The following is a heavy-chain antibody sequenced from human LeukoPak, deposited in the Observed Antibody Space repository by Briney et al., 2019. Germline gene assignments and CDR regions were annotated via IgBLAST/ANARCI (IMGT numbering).Heavy chain of an antibody. CDR1: GFTFSSYA. CDR3: AKNLESYGDSATDY. D-gene: IGHD4-17*01. Sequence: GGSLRLSCAASGFTFSSYAMSWVRQAPGKGLEWVSSISASGGGTYYADPMKGRFTISRDSSKNTLYLQMNSLRAEDTAIYYCAKNLESYGDSATDYWGQGTLVTVSS. J-gene: IGHJ4*02. V-gene: IGHV3-23*01. CDR2: ISASGGGT.